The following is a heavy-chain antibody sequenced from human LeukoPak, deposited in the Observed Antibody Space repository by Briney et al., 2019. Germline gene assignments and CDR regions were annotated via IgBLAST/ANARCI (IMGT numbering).Heavy chain of an antibody. J-gene: IGHJ4*02. CDR2: IWYDGSKN. D-gene: IGHD5-12*01. CDR3: ARGPWMVGTITAFDY. Sequence: PGTSLRLSCAASGFSFSTYGMHWVRQAPGKGLEWVALIWYDGSKNPHADSVEVRFINSTDNSRDTVYLQMNSLRADDTAMYFCARGPWMVGTITAFDYWGQGTPVTVSS. V-gene: IGHV3-33*01. CDR1: GFSFSTYG.